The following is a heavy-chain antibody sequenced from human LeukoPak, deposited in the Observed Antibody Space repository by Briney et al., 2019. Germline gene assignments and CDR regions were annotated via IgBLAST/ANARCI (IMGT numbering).Heavy chain of an antibody. D-gene: IGHD5-24*01. CDR1: GFTFRNYA. Sequence: PGTSLRLSCAASGFTFRNYAMHWVRQVPGKGPEWVSGISWNGDNIAYADSVKGRFTISRDNAKNSLYLQMNSLRAEDTAVYYCARDRGDGSLDYWGQGTLVTVSS. CDR2: ISWNGDNI. CDR3: ARDRGDGSLDY. J-gene: IGHJ4*02. V-gene: IGHV3-9*01.